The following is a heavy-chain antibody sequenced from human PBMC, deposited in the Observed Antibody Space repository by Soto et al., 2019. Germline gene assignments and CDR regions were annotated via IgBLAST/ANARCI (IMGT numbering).Heavy chain of an antibody. CDR1: GGSISSYY. CDR3: ARDGIDFWRGYYDRTPYGMDV. V-gene: IGHV4-59*01. J-gene: IGHJ6*02. D-gene: IGHD3-3*01. CDR2: IYYTGRP. Sequence: SETLSLPYTVSGGSISSYYWSWIRQPPGKGMEWVGSIYYTGRPNYTPSLKSRVTISVDTPLNQFSLHLGSVTAADTAVYYCARDGIDFWRGYYDRTPYGMDVCGQGTTVTVSS.